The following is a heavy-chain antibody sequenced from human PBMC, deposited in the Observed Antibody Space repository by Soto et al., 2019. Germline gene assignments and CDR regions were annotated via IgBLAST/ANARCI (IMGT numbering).Heavy chain of an antibody. V-gene: IGHV3-33*01. Sequence: GGSLRLSCAASGFTFSSYGMHWVRQAPGKGLEWVAVIWYDGSNKYYADSVKGRFTISRDNSKNTLYLQMNSLRAEDTAVYYCARDDIRGVRHYYYYYMDVWGKGTTVTVSS. D-gene: IGHD3-10*01. CDR2: IWYDGSNK. CDR3: ARDDIRGVRHYYYYYMDV. J-gene: IGHJ6*03. CDR1: GFTFSSYG.